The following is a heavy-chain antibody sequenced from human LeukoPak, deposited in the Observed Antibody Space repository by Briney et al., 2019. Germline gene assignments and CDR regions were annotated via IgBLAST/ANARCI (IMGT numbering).Heavy chain of an antibody. CDR1: GFTFDAYT. Sequence: GGSLRLSCAASGFTFDAYTMHWVRQAPGKGLEGVSLISWDGGLTYYADSVKGRFTISRDNSKNSLYLQMNSLRAEDTALYYCAKDGALTGDRSNFFDYWGQGTLVTVSS. V-gene: IGHV3-43D*03. CDR2: ISWDGGLT. CDR3: AKDGALTGDRSNFFDY. D-gene: IGHD7-27*01. J-gene: IGHJ4*02.